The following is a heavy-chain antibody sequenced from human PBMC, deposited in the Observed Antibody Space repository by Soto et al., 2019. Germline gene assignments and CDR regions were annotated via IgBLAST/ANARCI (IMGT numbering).Heavy chain of an antibody. Sequence: SETLSLTCTVSGGSISSGGYYWSWIRQHPGKGLEWIGYIYYSGSTYYNPSLKSRVTISVDTSKNQFSLKLSSVTAADTAVYYCARVRRVNFDYWGQGTLVTVSS. CDR2: IYYSGST. V-gene: IGHV4-31*03. CDR3: ARVRRVNFDY. D-gene: IGHD3-10*01. CDR1: GGSISSGGYY. J-gene: IGHJ4*02.